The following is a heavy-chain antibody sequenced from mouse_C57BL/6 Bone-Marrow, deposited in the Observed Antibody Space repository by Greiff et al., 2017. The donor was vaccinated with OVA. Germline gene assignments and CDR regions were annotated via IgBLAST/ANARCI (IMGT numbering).Heavy chain of an antibody. CDR3: ARTVYYGMDY. Sequence: EVQVVESGGGLVKPGGSLKLSCAASGFTFSDYGMHWVRQAPEKGLEWVAYISSGSSTIYYADTVKCRFTISRDNAKNTLFLQMTSLRSEDTAMYYCARTVYYGMDYWGQGTSVTVSS. J-gene: IGHJ4*01. CDR1: GFTFSDYG. CDR2: ISSGSSTI. V-gene: IGHV5-17*01.